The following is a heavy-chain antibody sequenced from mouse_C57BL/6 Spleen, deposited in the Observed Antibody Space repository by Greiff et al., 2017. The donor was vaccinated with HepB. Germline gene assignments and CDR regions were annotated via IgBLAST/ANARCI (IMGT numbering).Heavy chain of an antibody. D-gene: IGHD1-1*01. Sequence: QVHVKQSGAELVKPGASVKLSCKASGYTFTSYWMHWVKQRPGQGLEWIGMIHPNSGSTNYNEKFKSKATLTVDKSSSTAYMQLSSLTSEDSAVYYCARNDYYGSSLMDYWGQGTSVTVSS. CDR2: IHPNSGST. CDR1: GYTFTSYW. J-gene: IGHJ4*01. V-gene: IGHV1-64*01. CDR3: ARNDYYGSSLMDY.